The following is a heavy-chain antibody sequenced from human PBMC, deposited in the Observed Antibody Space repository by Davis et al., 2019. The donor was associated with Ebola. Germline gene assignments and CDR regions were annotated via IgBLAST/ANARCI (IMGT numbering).Heavy chain of an antibody. CDR1: GFTFDDYA. V-gene: IGHV3-9*01. D-gene: IGHD5-24*01. Sequence: PGGSLRLSCAASGFTFDDYAMHWVRQAPGKGLEWGYGISWTSGIIGYADSVKGRFTISRDNAKNSLYLQMNSLRAEDTALYYCAKQLEMATNTDAFDIWGQGTMVTVSS. CDR3: AKQLEMATNTDAFDI. CDR2: ISWTSGII. J-gene: IGHJ3*02.